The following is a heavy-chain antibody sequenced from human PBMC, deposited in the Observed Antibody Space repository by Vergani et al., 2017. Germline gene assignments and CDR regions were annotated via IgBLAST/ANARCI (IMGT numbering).Heavy chain of an antibody. J-gene: IGHJ6*02. D-gene: IGHD3-3*01. Sequence: QAQLVQSGAEVKKPGASVRVSCKASRYPFSRYGISWVRQAPGQGLEWMGWISAYSGETRYARSLQGRVTMTTDASTNTANMSLRSLRSDDTAIYYCSRGGFYTSRNDFKFYGLGVWGQGTTVTVTS. V-gene: IGHV1-18*01. CDR3: SRGGFYTSRNDFKFYGLGV. CDR2: ISAYSGET. CDR1: RYPFSRYG.